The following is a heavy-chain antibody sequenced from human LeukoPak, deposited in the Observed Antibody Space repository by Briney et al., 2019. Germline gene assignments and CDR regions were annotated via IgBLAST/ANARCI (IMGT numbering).Heavy chain of an antibody. D-gene: IGHD1-26*01. V-gene: IGHV4-39*01. CDR2: IYYSGST. Sequence: KPSETLSLTCTVSGGPISSSGDYWGWIRQPPGKGLEWIGSIYYSGSTYYNPSLKSRVTISVDTSKNQFSLKLSSVTAADTAVYYCARPSGSFYYFQHWGQGTLVTVSS. CDR1: GGPISSSGDY. J-gene: IGHJ1*01. CDR3: ARPSGSFYYFQH.